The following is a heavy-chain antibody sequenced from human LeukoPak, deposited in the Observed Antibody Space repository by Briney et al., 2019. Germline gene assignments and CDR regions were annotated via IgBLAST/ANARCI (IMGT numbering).Heavy chain of an antibody. CDR2: FYYSGST. Sequence: SETLSLTCTVSAGSVSSTTSSWGWIRQPPGKGLARGGSFYYSGSTSFNPSLQSGVTISADMSKNQFSLKLSSVTAADTAVYYCAHQPSGSYSIDYWGQGTLVTVSS. J-gene: IGHJ4*02. CDR3: AHQPSGSYSIDY. CDR1: AGSVSSTTSS. D-gene: IGHD1-26*01. V-gene: IGHV4-39*01.